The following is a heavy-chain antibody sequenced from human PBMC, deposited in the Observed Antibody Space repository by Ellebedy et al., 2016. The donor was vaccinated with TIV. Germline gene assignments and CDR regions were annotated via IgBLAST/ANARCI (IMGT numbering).Heavy chain of an antibody. J-gene: IGHJ4*02. CDR1: GFTFSSYR. CDR2: IWYDGSNK. Sequence: GGSLRLSXAASGFTFSSYRMHWVRQAPGKGLEWVAVIWYDGSNKYYADSVKGRFTISRDNSKNTLYLQMNSLRAEDTAVYYCARHYGDYGKDHWGQGTLVTVSS. D-gene: IGHD4-17*01. V-gene: IGHV3-33*01. CDR3: ARHYGDYGKDH.